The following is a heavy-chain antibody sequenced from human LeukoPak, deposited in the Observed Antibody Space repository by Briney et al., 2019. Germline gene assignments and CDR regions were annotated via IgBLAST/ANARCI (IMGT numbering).Heavy chain of an antibody. D-gene: IGHD2-2*01. Sequence: ALRLSCAASGFTFDDYAMHWVRQAPGKGLEWVSGISWNSGSIGYADSVKGRFTISRDNAKNSLYLQMNSLRAEDTALYYCAKAAYCSSTSCPQYYYYYGMDVWGQGTTVTVSS. V-gene: IGHV3-9*01. CDR2: ISWNSGSI. CDR3: AKAAYCSSTSCPQYYYYYGMDV. CDR1: GFTFDDYA. J-gene: IGHJ6*02.